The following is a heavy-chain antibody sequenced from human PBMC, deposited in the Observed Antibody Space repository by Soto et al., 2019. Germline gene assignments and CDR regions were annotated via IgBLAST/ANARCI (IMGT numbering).Heavy chain of an antibody. D-gene: IGHD6-19*01. CDR3: ARGSSQWLNQGAFDI. V-gene: IGHV3-72*01. CDR2: TRNKANSYTT. CDR1: GFTFSDHY. J-gene: IGHJ3*02. Sequence: GGSLRLSCAASGFTFSDHYMDWVRQAPGKGLEWVGRTRNKANSYTTEYAASVKGRFTISRDDSKNSLYLQMNSLKTEDTAVYYCARGSSQWLNQGAFDIWGQGTMVTVSS.